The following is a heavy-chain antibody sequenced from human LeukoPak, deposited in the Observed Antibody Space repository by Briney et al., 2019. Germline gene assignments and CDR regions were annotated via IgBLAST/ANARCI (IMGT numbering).Heavy chain of an antibody. J-gene: IGHJ4*02. Sequence: GESLKISCKGSGYSFTSYRIGWVRQMPGKGLEWMGIIYPGDSDTRYSPSFQGQVTISADKSISTAYLQWSSLKASDTAIYYCASHSGSYFLPFDYWGQGTLVTVSS. V-gene: IGHV5-51*01. CDR1: GYSFTSYR. CDR3: ASHSGSYFLPFDY. D-gene: IGHD1-26*01. CDR2: IYPGDSDT.